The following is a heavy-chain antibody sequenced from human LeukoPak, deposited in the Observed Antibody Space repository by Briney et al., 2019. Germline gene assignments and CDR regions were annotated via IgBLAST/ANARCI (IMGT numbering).Heavy chain of an antibody. Sequence: SGTLSLTCTVSGGSISGYYWSWIRQPPGKGLEWIGYIYYSGSTNYNPSLKSRVTISVDTSKNQFSLKLSSVTAADTAVYYCAREIAVADKGGNYFDYWGQGTLVTVSS. V-gene: IGHV4-59*01. CDR3: AREIAVADKGGNYFDY. D-gene: IGHD6-19*01. CDR2: IYYSGST. CDR1: GGSISGYY. J-gene: IGHJ4*02.